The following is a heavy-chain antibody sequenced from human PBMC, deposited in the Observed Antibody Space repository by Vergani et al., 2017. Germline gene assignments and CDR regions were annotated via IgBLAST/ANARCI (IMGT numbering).Heavy chain of an antibody. CDR1: GYTFTDHY. CDR2: VDPEDGET. CDR3: ATPQTVTTGGMEV. V-gene: IGHV1-69-2*01. D-gene: IGHD4-17*01. J-gene: IGHJ6*02. Sequence: VQVVQSGAEVKKPGATMEISCKVSGYTFTDHYMHWVKQAPGKGLEWMGLVDPEDGETIYAEKFKGRVTIAADTSTDTAHLELSSLRSEDTAVYYCATPQTVTTGGMEVWGQGTTVIVSS.